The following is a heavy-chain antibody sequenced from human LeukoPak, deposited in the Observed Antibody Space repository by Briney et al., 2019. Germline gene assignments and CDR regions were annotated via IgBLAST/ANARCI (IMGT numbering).Heavy chain of an antibody. Sequence: PGGSLRLSCAASGFTFSSYAMSWVRQAPGKGLEWVSAISGSGGSTYYADSVKGRFTISRDNSKNTLYLQMNSLRAEDTAVYYCAREVGIAAAGTLFNWFDPWGQGTLVTVSS. J-gene: IGHJ5*02. CDR3: AREVGIAAAGTLFNWFDP. CDR2: ISGSGGST. V-gene: IGHV3-23*01. CDR1: GFTFSSYA. D-gene: IGHD6-13*01.